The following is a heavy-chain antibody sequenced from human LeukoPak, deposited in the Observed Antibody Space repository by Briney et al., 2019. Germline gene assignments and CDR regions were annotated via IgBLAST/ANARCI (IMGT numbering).Heavy chain of an antibody. D-gene: IGHD7-27*01. J-gene: IGHJ4*02. CDR2: TSHDGSS. CDR1: GYSISRSYL. Sequence: PSETLSLTCTVSGYSISRSYLWGWVRQPPGKAPEWIGSTSHDGSSYQNPSLKSRVSISIDTSKNQFSLKVTSLTAADTAVYYCVRGELGDFDYWGQGTLVTVSS. V-gene: IGHV4-38-2*02. CDR3: VRGELGDFDY.